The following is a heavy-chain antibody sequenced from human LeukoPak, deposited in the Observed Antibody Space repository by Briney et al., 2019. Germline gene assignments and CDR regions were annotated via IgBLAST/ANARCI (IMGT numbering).Heavy chain of an antibody. V-gene: IGHV4-34*01. J-gene: IGHJ5*02. D-gene: IGHD3-10*01. CDR2: INHSGST. CDR3: ARKRILWFGELLSYTEKRQRRNWFDP. CDR1: GGSFSGYY. Sequence: SETLSLTCAVYGGSFSGYYWSWIRQPPGKGLEWIGEINHSGSTNYNPSLKSRVTISVDTSKNQFSLKLSSVTAADTAVYYCARKRILWFGELLSYTEKRQRRNWFDPWGQGTLVTVSS.